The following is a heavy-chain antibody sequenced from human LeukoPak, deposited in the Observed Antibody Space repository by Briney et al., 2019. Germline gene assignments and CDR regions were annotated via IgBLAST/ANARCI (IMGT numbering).Heavy chain of an antibody. Sequence: PGGSLRLSCAASGFTFSSNAMSWVRQAPGKGMEWVSAISGSGGSTYYADSVKGRFTISRDNSKNTLYLQMNSLRAEDTAVYYCAKDRYSSGWYGDPTALFDYWGQGTLVTVSS. CDR2: ISGSGGST. D-gene: IGHD6-19*01. CDR3: AKDRYSSGWYGDPTALFDY. V-gene: IGHV3-23*01. J-gene: IGHJ4*02. CDR1: GFTFSSNA.